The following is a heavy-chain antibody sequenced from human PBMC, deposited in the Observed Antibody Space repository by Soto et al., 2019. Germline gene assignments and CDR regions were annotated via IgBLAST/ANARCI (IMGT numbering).Heavy chain of an antibody. J-gene: IGHJ4*02. CDR1: GYRFTTYY. CDR3: ARDLAAGDL. V-gene: IGHV1-46*01. Sequence: QAHLVQSGAEVRKPGASVKVSCKTSGYRFTTYYIHWVRQAPGHGLEWMAIINPTGGSTNYAQKFRGRITLTMDTSTSAVYMELSSLRSEDTAVYYCARDLAAGDLWGPGTLVTVSS. CDR2: INPTGGST. D-gene: IGHD2-21*01.